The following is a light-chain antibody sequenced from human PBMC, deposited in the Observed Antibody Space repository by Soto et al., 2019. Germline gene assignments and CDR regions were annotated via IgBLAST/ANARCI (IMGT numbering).Light chain of an antibody. CDR3: QQRSNWPRLN. J-gene: IGKJ4*01. Sequence: EIVLTQSPATLSLSPGERATLSCRASQSVSSYLAWYQQKPGQAPRLLIYDASNSATAIPARFSGSGSWTDFTLNISSLEPADYAVYYCQQRSNWPRLNFGGGTKVEIK. CDR1: QSVSSY. CDR2: DAS. V-gene: IGKV3-11*01.